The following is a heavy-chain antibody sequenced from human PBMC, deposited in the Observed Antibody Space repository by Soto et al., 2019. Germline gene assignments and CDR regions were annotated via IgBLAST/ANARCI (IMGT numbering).Heavy chain of an antibody. CDR2: IYHSGRT. Sequence: SDTLSLTCTVSVASIGGSSYYWGWIRQPPWKGLEWIANIYHSGRTHYNPSLKSRLTISVDTSKNHFSLKLTSVTAADMAVYYCARRVAPQLWGQGTTVTVSS. CDR3: ARRVAPQL. V-gene: IGHV4-39*01. J-gene: IGHJ6*02. CDR1: VASIGGSSYY.